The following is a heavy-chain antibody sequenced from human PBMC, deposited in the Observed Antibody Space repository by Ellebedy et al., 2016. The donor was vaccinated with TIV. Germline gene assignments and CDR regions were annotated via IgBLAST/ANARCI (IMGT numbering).Heavy chain of an antibody. CDR2: IKQDGSEK. Sequence: GESLKISXAASGFTFSSYWMSWVRQAPGKGLEWVANIKQDGSEKYYVDSVKGRFTISRDNAKNSLYLQMNSLRAEDTAVYYCARDGSEWSRDYWGQGTPVTVSS. J-gene: IGHJ4*02. CDR3: ARDGSEWSRDY. D-gene: IGHD3-3*01. V-gene: IGHV3-7*01. CDR1: GFTFSSYW.